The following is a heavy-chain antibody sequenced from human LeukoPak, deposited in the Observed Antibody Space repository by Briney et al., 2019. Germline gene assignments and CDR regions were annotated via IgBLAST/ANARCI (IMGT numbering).Heavy chain of an antibody. CDR3: ARESGSYGTFDY. J-gene: IGHJ4*02. V-gene: IGHV1-3*01. CDR1: GYTFTNYA. CDR2: INAGNGNT. D-gene: IGHD1-26*01. Sequence: ASVKVSCKASGYTFTNYAIHWVRQAPGHRLEWMGWINAGNGNTKYSQKFQGRVTITRDTSASTAYMELSSLRSEDTAVYYCARESGSYGTFDYWGQGTLVTVSS.